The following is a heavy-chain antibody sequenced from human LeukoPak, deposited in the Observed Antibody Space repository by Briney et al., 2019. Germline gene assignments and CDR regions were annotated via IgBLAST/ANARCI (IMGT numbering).Heavy chain of an antibody. J-gene: IGHJ6*03. CDR1: GFTFSSYG. CDR3: AKEYGSGASDYYYYMDA. Sequence: GGSLRLSCAASGFTFSSYGMSWVRQAPGKGLEWVSAISGSGGSTYYADSVKGRFTISRDNSKNTLYLQMNSLRAEDTAVYYCAKEYGSGASDYYYYMDAWGKGTTVTISS. V-gene: IGHV3-23*01. CDR2: ISGSGGST. D-gene: IGHD3-10*01.